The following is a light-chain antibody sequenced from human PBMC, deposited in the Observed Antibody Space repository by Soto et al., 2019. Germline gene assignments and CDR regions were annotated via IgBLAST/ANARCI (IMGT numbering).Light chain of an antibody. CDR1: QSVSSN. J-gene: IGKJ1*01. V-gene: IGKV3-15*01. CDR2: GAS. Sequence: IVMTQSPATLSVSPGERATLSCRASQSVSSNLAWYQQNPGQAPRLLIYGASTRATGIPARFSGSGSGTEFTHAISRLRSEDFGVYYCQQYNNWPPWTFGQGTKVEIK. CDR3: QQYNNWPPWT.